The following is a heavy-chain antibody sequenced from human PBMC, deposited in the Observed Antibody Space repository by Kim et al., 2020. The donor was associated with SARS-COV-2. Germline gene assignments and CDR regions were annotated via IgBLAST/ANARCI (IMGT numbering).Heavy chain of an antibody. CDR1: GFTFSSYA. CDR2: ISGSGGST. D-gene: IGHD3-16*02. CDR3: AKDDVSHDYIWGSYRTFDY. V-gene: IGHV3-23*01. J-gene: IGHJ4*02. Sequence: GGSLRLSCAASGFTFSSYAMSWVRQAPGKGLEWVSAISGSGGSTYYADSVKGRFTISRDNSKNTLYLQMNSLRAEDTAVYYCAKDDVSHDYIWGSYRTFDYWGQGTLVTVSS.